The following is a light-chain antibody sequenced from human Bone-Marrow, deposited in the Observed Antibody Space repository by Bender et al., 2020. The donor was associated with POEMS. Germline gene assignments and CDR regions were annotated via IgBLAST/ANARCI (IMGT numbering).Light chain of an antibody. CDR3: AVWDDSLNGWV. Sequence: QSALTQPRSVSGSPGQSVTISCTGTSRDVGTYNYVSWYQQHPGKAPKLMIYDVTNRPSGVSIRFSGSKSGNTASLTISGLQSEDEADYYCAVWDDSLNGWVFGGGTKLTVL. V-gene: IGLV2-11*01. J-gene: IGLJ3*02. CDR2: DVT. CDR1: SRDVGTYNY.